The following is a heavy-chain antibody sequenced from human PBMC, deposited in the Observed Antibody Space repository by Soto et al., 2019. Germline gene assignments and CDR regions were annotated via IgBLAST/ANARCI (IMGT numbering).Heavy chain of an antibody. V-gene: IGHV3-23*01. D-gene: IGHD5-18*01. CDR1: GFTFSSYA. CDR2: ISGSGGST. Sequence: GGSLRLSCAASGFTFSSYAMSWVRQAPGKGLEWVSAISGSGGSTYYADSVKGRFTISRDNSKNTLYLQMNSLRAEDTAVYYCASVRGYSYGLYYFDYWGQGTLVTVYS. CDR3: ASVRGYSYGLYYFDY. J-gene: IGHJ4*02.